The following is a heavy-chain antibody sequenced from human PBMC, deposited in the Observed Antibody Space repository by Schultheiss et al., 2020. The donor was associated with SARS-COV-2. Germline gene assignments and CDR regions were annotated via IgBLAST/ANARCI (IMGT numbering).Heavy chain of an antibody. Sequence: SETLSLTCAVSGYSISSGYYWSWIRQPPGKGLEWIGEINNSGSTNYNPSLKSRVTISVDTSKNQFSLKLSSVTAADTAVYYCARDRYCSSTSCLYYYYYMDVWGKGTTVTVSS. D-gene: IGHD2-2*01. CDR1: GYSISSGYY. J-gene: IGHJ6*03. CDR2: INNSGST. CDR3: ARDRYCSSTSCLYYYYYMDV. V-gene: IGHV4-34*01.